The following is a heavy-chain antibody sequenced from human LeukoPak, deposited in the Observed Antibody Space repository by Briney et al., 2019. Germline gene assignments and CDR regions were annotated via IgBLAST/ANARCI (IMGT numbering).Heavy chain of an antibody. CDR1: GGSISSGGYY. V-gene: IGHV4-30-2*01. J-gene: IGHJ4*02. CDR2: IYHSGST. D-gene: IGHD6-19*01. Sequence: SETLSLTFTVSGGSISSGGYYWSWIRQPPGKGLEWIGYIYHSGSTYYNPSLKSRVTISVDRSKNQFSLKLSSVTAADTAVYYCARGIAVAALGYWGQGTLVTVSS. CDR3: ARGIAVAALGY.